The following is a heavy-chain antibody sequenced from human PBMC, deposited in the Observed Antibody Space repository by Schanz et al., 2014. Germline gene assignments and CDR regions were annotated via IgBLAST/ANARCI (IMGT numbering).Heavy chain of an antibody. Sequence: EVQLMESGGGLVKPGGSLRLSCVASGFSFSSYAMGWVRQARGKGLEWVSAISASGGTTYYADSVKGRFTISRDNSKNTLYLQMNSLRAEDTAVYYCAKVRYSSGWRGDYFDEWGQGTLVTVAS. CDR3: AKVRYSSGWRGDYFDE. J-gene: IGHJ4*02. D-gene: IGHD6-25*01. CDR2: ISASGGTT. V-gene: IGHV3-23*01. CDR1: GFSFSSYA.